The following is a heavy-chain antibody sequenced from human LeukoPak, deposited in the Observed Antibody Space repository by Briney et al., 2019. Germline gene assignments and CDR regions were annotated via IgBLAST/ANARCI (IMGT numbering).Heavy chain of an antibody. D-gene: IGHD2-15*01. CDR3: AKDRAGYCSGGSCYSALGY. CDR1: GFTFSSYA. V-gene: IGHV3-23*01. Sequence: PGGSLRLSCAASGFTFSSYAMSWVRQAPGKGLEWVSAISGSGGSTYYADSVKGRFTISRDNSKNTLYLQMNSLRAEDTAVYYCAKDRAGYCSGGSCYSALGYWGQGTLVTVSS. J-gene: IGHJ4*02. CDR2: ISGSGGST.